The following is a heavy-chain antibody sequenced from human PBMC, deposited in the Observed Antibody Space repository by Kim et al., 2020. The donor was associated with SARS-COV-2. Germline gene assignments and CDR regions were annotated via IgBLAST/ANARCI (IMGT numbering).Heavy chain of an antibody. V-gene: IGHV4-4*02. Sequence: SETLSLTCAVSGGSITSSYWWTWVRQPPGKVLEWSGEIYHSGDTNYNPSLKSRVSISVDKSKNQFSLRRSSVTAADTAVYYCARSSSYTLNWFDPWGQGTLVTVSS. CDR2: IYHSGDT. D-gene: IGHD2-2*01. CDR3: ARSSSYTLNWFDP. CDR1: GGSITSSYW. J-gene: IGHJ5*02.